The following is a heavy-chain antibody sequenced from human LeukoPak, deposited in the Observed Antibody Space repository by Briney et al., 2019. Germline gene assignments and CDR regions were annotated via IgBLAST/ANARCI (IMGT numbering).Heavy chain of an antibody. V-gene: IGHV4-31*11. CDR3: ARDIAVAGTDGNYYYYGMDV. Sequence: SETLSLTCAVYGGSISSGGYYWSWLRQHPGKGLEWIVYIYYSGSTYYNPSLKSRVTISVDTSKNQFSLKLSSVTAADTAVYYCARDIAVAGTDGNYYYYGMDVWGQGTTVTVSS. J-gene: IGHJ6*02. CDR1: GGSISSGGYY. D-gene: IGHD6-19*01. CDR2: IYYSGST.